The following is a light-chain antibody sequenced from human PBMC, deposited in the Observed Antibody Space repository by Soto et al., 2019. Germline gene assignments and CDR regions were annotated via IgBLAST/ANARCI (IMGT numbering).Light chain of an antibody. Sequence: IVMTQSPATLSVSPGERATLSCRASQSVSSNLAWYQQKPGQAPSLLIYDISARATGIPTRFSGSGSGTEFTLTISSLQSEDFAVYYCQQYNDWPLTFGGGTKVEIK. CDR2: DIS. V-gene: IGKV3D-15*01. J-gene: IGKJ4*01. CDR3: QQYNDWPLT. CDR1: QSVSSN.